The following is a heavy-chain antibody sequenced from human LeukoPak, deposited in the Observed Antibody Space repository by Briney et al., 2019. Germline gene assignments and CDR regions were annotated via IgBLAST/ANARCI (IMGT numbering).Heavy chain of an antibody. CDR3: AGGYSYGSTYYYMDV. CDR2: IYYSGST. CDR1: GGSISSYY. J-gene: IGHJ6*03. V-gene: IGHV4-59*01. Sequence: SETLSLTCTVSGGSISSYYWSWIRQPPGKGLEWIGYIYYSGSTNYNPSLKSRVTISVDTSKNQFSLKLSSVTAANTAVYYCAGGYSYGSTYYYMDVWGKGTTVTISS. D-gene: IGHD5-18*01.